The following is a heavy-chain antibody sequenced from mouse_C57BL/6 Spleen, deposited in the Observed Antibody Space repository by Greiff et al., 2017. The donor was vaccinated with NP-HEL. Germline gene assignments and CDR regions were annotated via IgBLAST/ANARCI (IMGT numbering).Heavy chain of an antibody. Sequence: QVQLKQSGPGLVQPSQSLSITCTVSGFSLTSYGVHWVRQSPGKGLEWLGVIWSGGSTDYNAAFISRLSISKDNSKSQVFFKMNSLQADYTAIYYCARDYGSSYVFAYWGQGTLVTVSA. CDR3: ARDYGSSYVFAY. D-gene: IGHD1-1*01. CDR2: IWSGGST. V-gene: IGHV2-2*01. CDR1: GFSLTSYG. J-gene: IGHJ3*01.